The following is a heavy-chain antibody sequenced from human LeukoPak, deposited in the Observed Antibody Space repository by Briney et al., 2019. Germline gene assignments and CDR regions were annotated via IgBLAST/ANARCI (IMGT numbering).Heavy chain of an antibody. Sequence: GVSLTLSCAASGFTFSSYSMNWLRQAPGKGLEWVSSISSSNSYIYYADSVKGRFTISRHNAKNSLYLQMNSLRAEDTAVYYCARDRDGYCSGGSSTNFDSWGQGIMVTVSS. CDR3: ARDRDGYCSGGSSTNFDS. J-gene: IGHJ4*02. CDR2: ISSSNSYI. D-gene: IGHD2-15*01. V-gene: IGHV3-21*01. CDR1: GFTFSSYS.